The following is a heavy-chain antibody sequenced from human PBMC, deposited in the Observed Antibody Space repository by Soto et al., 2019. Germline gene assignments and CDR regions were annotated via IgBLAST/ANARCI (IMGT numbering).Heavy chain of an antibody. CDR3: ARSGGVTIWYFDY. CDR1: GYSISSYF. J-gene: IGHJ4*02. CDR2: IYHSGST. D-gene: IGHD4-17*01. Sequence: SETLSLTWGVSGYSISSYFCMWVRQPPGKGLEWIGEIYHSGSTNYNPSLKSRVTISVDKSKNQFSLKLSSVTAADTAVYYCARSGGVTIWYFDYWGQGTLVTVSS. V-gene: IGHV4-4*02.